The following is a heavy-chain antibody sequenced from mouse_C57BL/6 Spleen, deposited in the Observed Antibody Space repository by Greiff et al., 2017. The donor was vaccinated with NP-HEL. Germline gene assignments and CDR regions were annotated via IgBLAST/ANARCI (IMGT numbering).Heavy chain of an antibody. CDR1: GYTFTTYP. CDR3: ARDGEYYGSFDY. Sequence: VQRVESGAELVKPGASVKMSCKASGYTFTTYPIEWMKQNHGKSLEWIGNFHPYNDDTKYNEKFKGKATLTVEKSSSTVYLELSRLTSDDSAVYYCARDGEYYGSFDYWGQGTTLTVSS. J-gene: IGHJ2*01. D-gene: IGHD1-1*01. CDR2: FHPYNDDT. V-gene: IGHV1-47*01.